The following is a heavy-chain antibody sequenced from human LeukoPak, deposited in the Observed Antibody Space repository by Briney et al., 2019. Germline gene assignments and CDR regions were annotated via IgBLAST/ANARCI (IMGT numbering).Heavy chain of an antibody. Sequence: PGGSLRLSCAASGFTFSSYAMSWVRQAPGKGLEWVSAISGSGGSTYYADSVRGRFTISRDNSKNTLYLQMNSLRAEDTAVYYCASNTDGTMLLGYWGQGTLVTVSS. CDR3: ASNTDGTMLLGY. CDR1: GFTFSSYA. CDR2: ISGSGGST. D-gene: IGHD3-16*01. J-gene: IGHJ4*02. V-gene: IGHV3-23*01.